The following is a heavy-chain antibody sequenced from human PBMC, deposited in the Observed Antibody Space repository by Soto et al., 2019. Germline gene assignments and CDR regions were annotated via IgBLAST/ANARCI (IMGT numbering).Heavy chain of an antibody. V-gene: IGHV2-5*02. CDR3: AHRRSGYSGYDYGVFFDY. CDR2: IYWDDDK. J-gene: IGHJ4*02. CDR1: GFSLSTSGVG. Sequence: QITLKESSPTLVKPTQTLTLTCTFSGFSLSTSGVGVGWIRQPPGKALEWLALIYWDDDKRYSPSLKSRLTITKDTSKNQVVLTMTNMDPVDTATYYCAHRRSGYSGYDYGVFFDYWGQGTLVTVSS. D-gene: IGHD5-12*01.